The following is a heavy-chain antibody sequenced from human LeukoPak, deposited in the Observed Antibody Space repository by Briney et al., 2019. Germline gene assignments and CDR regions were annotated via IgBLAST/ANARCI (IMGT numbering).Heavy chain of an antibody. Sequence: GGSLRLSXAASGFTFSNSWMLWVRQAPGGGLEWVGRIKRDIDGGTTDYAAPVKGRFTITRDGSENTLYLQMNSLKTEDTAVYYCTTDLPRSTSCSHDYWGQGTQVTVSS. J-gene: IGHJ4*02. CDR2: IKRDIDGGTT. CDR1: GFTFSNSW. V-gene: IGHV3-15*01. CDR3: TTDLPRSTSCSHDY. D-gene: IGHD2/OR15-2a*01.